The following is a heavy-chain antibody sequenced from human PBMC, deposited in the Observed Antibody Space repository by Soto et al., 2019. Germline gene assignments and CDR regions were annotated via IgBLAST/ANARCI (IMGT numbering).Heavy chain of an antibody. J-gene: IGHJ4*01. Sequence: EVQLVESGGGLVKPGGSLRPSCAASGFPFNNAWINWVRQVPGKGLEWVGRVKSKADGGSGDYAAPVKGRFVVSRDDSKDIVYLQMNSLKIEDTGVYYCTTDSRTTLPEIRFDYWGHGTQVTVSS. V-gene: IGHV3-15*07. D-gene: IGHD1-26*01. CDR3: TTDSRTTLPEIRFDY. CDR1: GFPFNNAW. CDR2: VKSKADGGSG.